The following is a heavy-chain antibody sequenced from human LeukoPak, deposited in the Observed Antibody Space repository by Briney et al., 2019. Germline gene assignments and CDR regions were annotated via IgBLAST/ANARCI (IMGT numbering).Heavy chain of an antibody. CDR2: IIPIFGTA. J-gene: IGHJ6*02. D-gene: IGHD3-22*01. CDR3: ALNDSSGYYWDYYYYGMDV. CDR1: GGTFSSYA. V-gene: IGHV1-69*01. Sequence: EASVKVSCKASGGTFSSYAISWVRQAPGQGLEWMGGIIPIFGTANYAQKFQGRVTITADESTSTAYMELSSLRSEDTAVYYCALNDSSGYYWDYYYYGMDVWGQGTTVTVSS.